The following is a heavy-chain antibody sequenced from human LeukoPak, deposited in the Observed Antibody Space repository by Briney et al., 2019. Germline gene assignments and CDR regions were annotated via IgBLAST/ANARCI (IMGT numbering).Heavy chain of an antibody. CDR3: ARVKGSGYRNSIDY. CDR1: GFTFDDYA. J-gene: IGHJ4*02. CDR2: INWNGGST. D-gene: IGHD3-3*01. Sequence: GGSLRPSCAASGFTFDDYAMNWVRQAPGKGLEWVSGINWNGGSTYYRDSVKGRFTISRDNAKNSLYLQMNSLRAEDTALYYCARVKGSGYRNSIDYWGQGTLVTVSS. V-gene: IGHV3-20*04.